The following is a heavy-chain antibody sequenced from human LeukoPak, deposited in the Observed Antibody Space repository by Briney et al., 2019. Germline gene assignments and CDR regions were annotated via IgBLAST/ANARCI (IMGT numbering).Heavy chain of an antibody. J-gene: IGHJ4*02. D-gene: IGHD4-23*01. CDR2: IWYDGSNK. CDR3: ARDLGYGGSLDY. V-gene: IGHV3-33*01. CDR1: GFTFSNYG. Sequence: PGGSLRLSCAASGFTFSNYGMRWVRQAPGKGLEWVAVIWYDGSNKYYADSVKGRFTISRDNSKNTLYLQMNSLRAEDTAVYYCARDLGYGGSLDYWGQGTLVTVSS.